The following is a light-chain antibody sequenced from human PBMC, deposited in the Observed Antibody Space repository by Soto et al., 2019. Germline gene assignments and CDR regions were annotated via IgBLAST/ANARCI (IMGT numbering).Light chain of an antibody. CDR1: QAVPNN. Sequence: DIHLTQSPSFLSASVGDRVTITCRPSQAVPNNMAWYQQKPGKPPKLLIYEESTLHSGVPSRFSGRKSGTQLTLTIDSLQPEDFATYYCQQVKTYPRTFAGGTKVEIK. CDR3: QQVKTYPRT. J-gene: IGKJ4*01. V-gene: IGKV1-9*01. CDR2: EES.